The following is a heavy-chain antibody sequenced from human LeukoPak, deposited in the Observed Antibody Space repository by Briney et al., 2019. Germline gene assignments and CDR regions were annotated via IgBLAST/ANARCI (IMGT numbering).Heavy chain of an antibody. J-gene: IGHJ4*02. Sequence: GGSLRLSCAASGFTFSSYAMHWVRQAPGKGLEWVSGISGSGGSTYYADSVKGRFTISRDNSENTLYLQMNSLRAEDTAVYHCAKDGVSGIAARFDYWGQGTLVTVSS. CDR1: GFTFSSYA. D-gene: IGHD6-6*01. CDR3: AKDGVSGIAARFDY. V-gene: IGHV3-23*01. CDR2: ISGSGGST.